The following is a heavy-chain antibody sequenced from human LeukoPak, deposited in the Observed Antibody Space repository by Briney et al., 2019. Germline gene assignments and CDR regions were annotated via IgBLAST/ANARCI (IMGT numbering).Heavy chain of an antibody. Sequence: GGSLRLSCAASGFTVSSNYMSWVRQAPGKGLEWVSVIYSGGNTYYADSVKGRFTISRDNSRNTLYLQINSLRVEDTAVYYCVRELGIGDFDYWGQGTLVTVSS. V-gene: IGHV3-53*01. CDR3: VRELGIGDFDY. CDR2: IYSGGNT. J-gene: IGHJ4*02. CDR1: GFTVSSNY. D-gene: IGHD3-16*01.